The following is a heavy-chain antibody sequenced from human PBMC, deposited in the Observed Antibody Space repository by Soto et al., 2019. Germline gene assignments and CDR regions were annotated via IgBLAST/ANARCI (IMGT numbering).Heavy chain of an antibody. D-gene: IGHD3-16*01. CDR2: IGSTGAST. Sequence: GESLKISCSASGFTFSHSAMHWVRQAPGKGLEYVAAIGSTGASTYYPGSVKGRFIISRDNSKNTLFLQMNSLRPEDTAVYYCVRGGGAYAGSSLWFDSWGQGTLVTVSS. CDR3: VRGGGAYAGSSLWFDS. J-gene: IGHJ5*01. V-gene: IGHV3-64D*06. CDR1: GFTFSHSA.